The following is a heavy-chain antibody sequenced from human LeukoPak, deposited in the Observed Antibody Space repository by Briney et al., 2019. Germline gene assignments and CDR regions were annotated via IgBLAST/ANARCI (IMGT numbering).Heavy chain of an antibody. CDR2: IYYSGSI. CDR1: GASINSYY. D-gene: IGHD1-26*01. V-gene: IGHV4-59*01. Sequence: PSETLSLTCTVSGASINSYYWSWIRQPPGKGLEWIGYIYYSGSINYNPSLKSRASTSVDTSKNQFSLKLTSVTAADTAVYYCARDRYSGTYYGPGGWFDPWGQGTLVTVSS. J-gene: IGHJ5*02. CDR3: ARDRYSGTYYGPGGWFDP.